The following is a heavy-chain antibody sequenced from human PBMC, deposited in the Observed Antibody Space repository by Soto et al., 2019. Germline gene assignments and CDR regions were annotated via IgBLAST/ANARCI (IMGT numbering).Heavy chain of an antibody. V-gene: IGHV3-33*01. CDR3: ARDGIVVVLAETWNYYYYYYMDV. Sequence: GGSLRLSCAASGFTCSSYGMHWVRQAPGKGLEWVAFIWYDGSNKYYADSVKGRFTISRDNSKNTLYLQMNSLRAEDTAVYYCARDGIVVVLAETWNYYYYYYMDVWGKGTTVTVS. CDR1: GFTCSSYG. J-gene: IGHJ6*03. CDR2: IWYDGSNK. D-gene: IGHD2-2*01.